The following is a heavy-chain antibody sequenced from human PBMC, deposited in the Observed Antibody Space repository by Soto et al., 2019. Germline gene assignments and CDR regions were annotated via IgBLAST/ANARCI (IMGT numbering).Heavy chain of an antibody. CDR2: ISYSGST. Sequence: SETLSLTCSVSGGSIRGGGYYWSWIRQPPGKGLEWIGYISYSGSTYYNPSLMSRVSISVDRSKNQFSLNLNSVTAADTAVYYYYYYGMDVWGQGTTVTVSS. J-gene: IGHJ6*02. CDR3: YYYGMDV. V-gene: IGHV4-30-4*01. CDR1: GGSIRGGGYY.